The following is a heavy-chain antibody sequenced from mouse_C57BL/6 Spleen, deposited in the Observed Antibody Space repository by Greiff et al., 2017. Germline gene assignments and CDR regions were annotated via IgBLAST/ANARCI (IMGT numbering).Heavy chain of an antibody. CDR2: IDPSDSYT. V-gene: IGHV1-50*01. CDR3: ARSRPPMDY. D-gene: IGHD6-1*01. CDR1: GYTFTSYW. Sequence: QVQLQQPGAELVKPGASVKLSCKASGYTFTSYWMQWVKQRPGQGLEWIGEIDPSDSYTNYNQKFKGKATLTVDTSSSTAYMQLSSLTSEDSAVYYGARSRPPMDYWGQGTSVTVSS. J-gene: IGHJ4*01.